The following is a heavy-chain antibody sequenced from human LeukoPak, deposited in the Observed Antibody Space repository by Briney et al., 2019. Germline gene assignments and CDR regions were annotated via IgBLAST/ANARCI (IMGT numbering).Heavy chain of an antibody. Sequence: ASVKVSFKASGYTFTVYNMHWVRQAPGQGLEWMGWINPNSGGTNYAQKFQGRVTMTRDTSISTAYMELSRLRSDDTAVYYCARVLLGYCSSTSCSHYYYYGMDVWGQGTTVTVSS. CDR3: ARVLLGYCSSTSCSHYYYYGMDV. CDR1: GYTFTVYN. D-gene: IGHD2-2*01. V-gene: IGHV1-2*02. CDR2: INPNSGGT. J-gene: IGHJ6*01.